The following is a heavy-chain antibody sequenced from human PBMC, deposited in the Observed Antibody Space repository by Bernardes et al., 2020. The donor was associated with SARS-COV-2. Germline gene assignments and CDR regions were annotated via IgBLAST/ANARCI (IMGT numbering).Heavy chain of an antibody. D-gene: IGHD4-17*01. J-gene: IGHJ5*02. V-gene: IGHV1-24*01. CDR3: ATAPTTVTTNWFDP. CDR1: GYTLTALS. CDR2: FDPEDGET. Sequence: ASVKVSCMVSGYTLTALSMHWVRQAPGKGLEWMGGFDPEDGETIYAQEFQGRVTMTEDTSTDTAYMELSSLRSEDTAVYYCATAPTTVTTNWFDPWGQGTLVTVSS.